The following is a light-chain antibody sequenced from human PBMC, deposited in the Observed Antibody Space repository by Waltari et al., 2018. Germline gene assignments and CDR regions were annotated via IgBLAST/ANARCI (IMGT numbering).Light chain of an antibody. CDR3: QHYNNWPRT. CDR1: QNVNIN. Sequence: EIVMTQSPATLSVSPGERATLSCRASQNVNINLAWYQQKSGQAPGLLMYGASTRATGIPARFSGSGSGTEFTLIISSLQSEDFAVYYCQHYNNWPRTFGQGTKVEIK. V-gene: IGKV3-15*01. J-gene: IGKJ1*01. CDR2: GAS.